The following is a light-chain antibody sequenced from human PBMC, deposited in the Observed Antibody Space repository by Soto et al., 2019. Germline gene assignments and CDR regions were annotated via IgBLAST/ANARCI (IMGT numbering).Light chain of an antibody. CDR2: GAS. CDR1: QSISSSY. V-gene: IGKV3-20*01. CDR3: QQYGSSPRAWT. Sequence: EIVLTQSPGTLSLSPGERATLSCRASQSISSSYLAWYQQKPGQAPRLLIYGASIRITGIPDRFSGSGSGTDFTLTISRLAPEDFALYYCQQYGSSPRAWTFGQGTKVEIK. J-gene: IGKJ1*01.